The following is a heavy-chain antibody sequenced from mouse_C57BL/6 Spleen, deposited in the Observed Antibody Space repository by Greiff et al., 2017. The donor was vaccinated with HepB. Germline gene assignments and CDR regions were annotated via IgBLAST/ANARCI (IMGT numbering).Heavy chain of an antibody. V-gene: IGHV1-15*01. CDR2: IDPETGGT. J-gene: IGHJ1*03. CDR3: TRRGTAGWYFDV. Sequence: VKLQESGAELVRPGASVTLSCKASGYTFTDYEMHWVKQTPVHGLEWIGAIDPETGGTAYNQKFKGKAILTADKSSSTAYMELRSLTSEDSAVYYCTRRGTAGWYFDVWGTGTTVTVSS. D-gene: IGHD1-2*01. CDR1: GYTFTDYE.